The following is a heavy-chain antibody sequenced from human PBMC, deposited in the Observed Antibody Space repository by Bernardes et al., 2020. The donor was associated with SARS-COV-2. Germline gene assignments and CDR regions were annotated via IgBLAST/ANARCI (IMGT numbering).Heavy chain of an antibody. CDR1: GFTFDDYG. D-gene: IGHD1-7*01. CDR3: ARAGRATGTTNWFDP. J-gene: IGHJ5*02. V-gene: IGHV3-20*04. CDR2: INWNGGST. Sequence: GGSLRLSCAASGFTFDDYGMSWVRQAPGKGLEWVSGINWNGGSTGYADSVKGRFTISRDNAKNSLYLQMNSLRAEDTALYYCARAGRATGTTNWFDPWGQGTLVTVSS.